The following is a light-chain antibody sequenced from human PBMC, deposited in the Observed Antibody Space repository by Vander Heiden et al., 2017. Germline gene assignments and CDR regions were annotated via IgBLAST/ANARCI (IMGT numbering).Light chain of an antibody. J-gene: IGLJ2*01. Sequence: QSALTQPASVSGSPGQSITISCTGRTSDIGGYNYVCWYQQYPGKAPKLMIYDVSNRPSGVSNRFSGSKSGNTASLTISGLQAEDEADYYCSSYTSTSTLVFGGGTKVTVL. V-gene: IGLV2-14*01. CDR1: TSDIGGYNY. CDR2: DVS. CDR3: SSYTSTSTLV.